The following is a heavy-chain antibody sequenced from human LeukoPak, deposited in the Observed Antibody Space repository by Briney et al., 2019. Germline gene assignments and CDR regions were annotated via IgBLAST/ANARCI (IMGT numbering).Heavy chain of an antibody. J-gene: IGHJ6*03. CDR1: GGSISSYY. V-gene: IGHV4-4*07. CDR3: ARKQHLEPSYYYYYYMDV. Sequence: PSETLSLTCTVSGGSISSYYWSWIRQPAGKGLEWIGRIYTSGSTNYNPSLKSRVTMSVDTSKNQFSLKLSSVTAADTAIYYCARKQHLEPSYYYYYYMDVWGRGTTVTVSS. D-gene: IGHD1-1*01. CDR2: IYTSGST.